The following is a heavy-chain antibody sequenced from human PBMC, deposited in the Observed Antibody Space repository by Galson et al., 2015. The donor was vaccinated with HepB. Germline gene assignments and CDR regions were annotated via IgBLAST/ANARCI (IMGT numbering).Heavy chain of an antibody. V-gene: IGHV3-23*01. D-gene: IGHD3-22*01. J-gene: IGHJ4*02. CDR3: AKDSVVDQYYYDSNADRGPFDY. Sequence: SLRLSCAASGFTFTNYAMSWVRQAPGKGLEWVSAISGSGGSTYYADSVKGRFTMSRDISQNTLYLRMNSLRAEDTAVYYCAKDSVVDQYYYDSNADRGPFDYWGQGTLVTVSS. CDR2: ISGSGGST. CDR1: GFTFTNYA.